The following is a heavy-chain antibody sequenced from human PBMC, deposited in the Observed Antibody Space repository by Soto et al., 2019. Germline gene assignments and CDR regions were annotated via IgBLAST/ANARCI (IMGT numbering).Heavy chain of an antibody. J-gene: IGHJ4*02. D-gene: IGHD3-9*01. CDR1: GGSISSYY. CDR2: IYYSGST. V-gene: IGHV4-59*08. Sequence: QLQLQESVPGLVKPSETLSLTCTVSGGSISSYYWSWIRQPPGKGLEWIGYIYYSGSTNYNPSLKSRVTISVDTSQNQFSLKLSSVTAADTAVYYCAASDILTGYYPLDYWGQGTLVTVSS. CDR3: AASDILTGYYPLDY.